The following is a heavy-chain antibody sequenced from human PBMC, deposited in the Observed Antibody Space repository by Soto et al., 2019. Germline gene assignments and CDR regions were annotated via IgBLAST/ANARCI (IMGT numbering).Heavy chain of an antibody. J-gene: IGHJ5*02. CDR1: GGSISSGGYY. V-gene: IGHV4-31*03. CDR3: ARYSSAALFDP. Sequence: PSETLSLTCTVSGGSISSGGYYWSWIRQHPGKGLEWIGYIYYSGSTYYNPSLKSRVTISVDTSKNQFSLKLSSVTAADTAVHYCARYSSAALFDPWGQGTLVTVSS. D-gene: IGHD2-21*01. CDR2: IYYSGST.